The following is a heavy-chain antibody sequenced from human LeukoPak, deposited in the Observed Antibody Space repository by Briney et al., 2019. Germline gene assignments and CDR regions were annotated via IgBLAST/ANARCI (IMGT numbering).Heavy chain of an antibody. CDR3: ARGPYSYDSSGAFDI. V-gene: IGHV4-61*02. D-gene: IGHD3-22*01. CDR1: GDSISSGDYY. Sequence: PSETLSLTCTVSGDSISSGDYYWSWIRQPAGKGLEWIGRISSSGSTNYNPSLKSRVTISVDTSKNQFSLKLSSVTAADMAVYFCARGPYSYDSSGAFDIWGQGTMVTVSS. CDR2: ISSSGST. J-gene: IGHJ3*02.